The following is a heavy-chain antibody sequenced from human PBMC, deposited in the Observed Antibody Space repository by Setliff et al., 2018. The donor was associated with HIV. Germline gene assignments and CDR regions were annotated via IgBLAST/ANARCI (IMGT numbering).Heavy chain of an antibody. V-gene: IGHV3-53*01. CDR3: AKGSGFYDY. Sequence: PGGSLRLSCTVSGFTVSSNYMTWVRQAPGKGLEWVALMYDGGSTYYADSVKGRFTITRDISKNTLDLQMNSLRVDDTAVYYCAKGSGFYDYWGQGTLVTVLL. CDR1: GFTVSSNY. CDR2: MYDGGST. D-gene: IGHD3-22*01. J-gene: IGHJ4*02.